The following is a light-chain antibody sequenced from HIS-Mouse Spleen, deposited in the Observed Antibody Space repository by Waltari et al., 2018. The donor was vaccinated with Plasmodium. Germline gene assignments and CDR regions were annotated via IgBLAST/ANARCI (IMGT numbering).Light chain of an antibody. CDR1: SSGVGGYNY. CDR2: DVS. V-gene: IGLV2-11*01. Sequence: QSALTQPRSVSGSPGQSGTISCTGTSSGVGGYNYFSWYQQHPGNAPKLMIYDVSKRPSGVPDRFSGSKSGNTASLTISGLQAEDEADYYCCSYAGSYTWVFGGGTKLTVL. CDR3: CSYAGSYTWV. J-gene: IGLJ3*02.